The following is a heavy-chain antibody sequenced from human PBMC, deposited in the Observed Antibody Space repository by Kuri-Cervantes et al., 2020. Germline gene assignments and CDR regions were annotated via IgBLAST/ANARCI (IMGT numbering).Heavy chain of an antibody. D-gene: IGHD3-3*01. CDR2: IRSKVNSYAT. CDR3: AGDQQPGVVIIPDYFDY. CDR1: GFTFSGSA. Sequence: GESLKISCAVSGFTFSGSAIHWVRQASGKGLEWVGRIRSKVNSYATVYAASIQGRFTISRDNSKNTLYLQMNSLRREDTAVYYCAGDQQPGVVIIPDYFDYWGQGTLVTVSS. J-gene: IGHJ4*02. V-gene: IGHV3-73*01.